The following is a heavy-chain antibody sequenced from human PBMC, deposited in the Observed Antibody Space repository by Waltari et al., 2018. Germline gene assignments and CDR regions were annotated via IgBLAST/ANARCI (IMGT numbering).Heavy chain of an antibody. D-gene: IGHD6-6*01. CDR2: INPNSVGT. Sequence: QVQLVQSGAEVKKPGASVKVSCKASGYTFTGYYMHWVRQAPGQGLEWMGRINPNSVGTTYAQTFQGRVTMTRDTSISTAYMELSRLRSDDTAVYYCARVGGEIALSLVPYWGQGTLVTVSS. CDR1: GYTFTGYY. V-gene: IGHV1-2*06. CDR3: ARVGGEIALSLVPY. J-gene: IGHJ4*02.